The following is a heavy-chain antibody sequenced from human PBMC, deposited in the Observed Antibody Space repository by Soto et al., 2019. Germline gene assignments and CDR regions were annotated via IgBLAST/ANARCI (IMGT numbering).Heavy chain of an antibody. D-gene: IGHD3-3*01. V-gene: IGHV1-18*04. Sequence: QVQLVQSGAEVKKPGASVKVSCKASGYTFTSYGISWVRQAPGQGLEWMGWISAYNGNTNYAQKLQGRVTMTTDTSTSTADMELRSLRSDDTAVYYCARFGVLFGVDMDGMDVWGQGTTVTVSS. CDR2: ISAYNGNT. J-gene: IGHJ6*02. CDR3: ARFGVLFGVDMDGMDV. CDR1: GYTFTSYG.